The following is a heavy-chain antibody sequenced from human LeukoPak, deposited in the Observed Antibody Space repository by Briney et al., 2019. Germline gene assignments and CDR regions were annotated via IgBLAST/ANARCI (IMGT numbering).Heavy chain of an antibody. D-gene: IGHD5-18*01. CDR3: ARDAEYSYGFKRYYYGMDV. CDR1: GFTFSSYA. CDR2: ISYDGSNK. V-gene: IGHV3-30*04. Sequence: GRSLRLSCAASGFTFSSYAMLWVRQAPGKGLEWVAVISYDGSNKYYADSVKGRFTISRDNSKNTLYLQMNSLRAEDTAVYYCARDAEYSYGFKRYYYGMDVWGQGPTVTVSS. J-gene: IGHJ6*02.